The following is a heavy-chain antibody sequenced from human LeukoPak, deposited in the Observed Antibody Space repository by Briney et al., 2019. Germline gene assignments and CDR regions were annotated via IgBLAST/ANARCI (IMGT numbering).Heavy chain of an antibody. CDR3: ARGYDFWSGPDY. Sequence: SETLSLTCTVSGGSISSYYWSWIRQPPGKGLEWIGYIYYSGSTNYNPSLKSRVTISVVTSKTQFSLKLSSVTAADTAVYYCARGYDFWSGPDYWGQGTLVTVSS. CDR1: GGSISSYY. J-gene: IGHJ4*02. CDR2: IYYSGST. D-gene: IGHD3-3*01. V-gene: IGHV4-59*01.